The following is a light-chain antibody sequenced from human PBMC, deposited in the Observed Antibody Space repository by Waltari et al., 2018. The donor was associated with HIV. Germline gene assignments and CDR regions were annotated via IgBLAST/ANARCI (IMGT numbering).Light chain of an antibody. CDR2: EVS. J-gene: IGLJ2*01. Sequence: QSALTQPASVSGSPVQSIVIPYTGTSSDVGRYNIVSWYQQHPGKAPKLMIYEVSKRPSGVSNRFSGSKSGNTASLTISGLQAEDEADYYCCSYAGSSTLVFGGGTKLTVL. V-gene: IGLV2-23*02. CDR3: CSYAGSSTLV. CDR1: SSDVGRYNI.